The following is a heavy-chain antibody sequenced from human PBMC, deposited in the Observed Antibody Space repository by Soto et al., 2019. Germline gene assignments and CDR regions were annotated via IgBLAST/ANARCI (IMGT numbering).Heavy chain of an antibody. Sequence: PGGSLRLSCAASGFTFLNYVMSWVRQAPGKGLEWVSAISGSGGSTYYADSVKGRFTISRDNSKNTLYLQMNSLRAEDTAIYYCAKYNFDSSDYSYYYYGMDVWGQGTTVTVSS. CDR2: ISGSGGST. J-gene: IGHJ6*02. D-gene: IGHD3-22*01. CDR3: AKYNFDSSDYSYYYYGMDV. V-gene: IGHV3-23*01. CDR1: GFTFLNYV.